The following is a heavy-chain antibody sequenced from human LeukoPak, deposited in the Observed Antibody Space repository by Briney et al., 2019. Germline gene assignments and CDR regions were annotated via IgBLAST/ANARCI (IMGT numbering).Heavy chain of an antibody. CDR3: GRDRIAVAGRSYYYYGMDV. D-gene: IGHD6-19*01. CDR2: IYHSGST. V-gene: IGHV4-38-2*02. J-gene: IGHJ6*02. Sequence: PSETLSLTCTVSDFSISTDYYWGWIRQPPGKGLEWIGSIYHSGSTYSNPSLKSRVTISVDTSKNQFSLKLTSVTAADTAVYYCGRDRIAVAGRSYYYYGMDVWGQGTTVTVSS. CDR1: DFSISTDYY.